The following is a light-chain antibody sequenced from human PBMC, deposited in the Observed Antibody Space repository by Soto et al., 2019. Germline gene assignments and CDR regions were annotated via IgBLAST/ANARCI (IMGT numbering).Light chain of an antibody. CDR3: LQYNNWPPWT. CDR1: ESVSGN. CDR2: GAS. Sequence: EIVMTQSPAVLSVSPGERATLSCRASESVSGNLAWYQQKPGQAPRLLIYGASTRATDVPARFSGSGSGTEFTLTISSLQSEDFALYHCLQYNNWPPWTFGQGTKVEAK. V-gene: IGKV3-15*01. J-gene: IGKJ1*01.